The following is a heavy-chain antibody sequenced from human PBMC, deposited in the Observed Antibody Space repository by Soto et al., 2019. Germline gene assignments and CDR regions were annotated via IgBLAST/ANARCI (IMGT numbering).Heavy chain of an antibody. D-gene: IGHD1-20*01. Sequence: PEGSLRLSCAASGFTLSSRWMHWVRQAPGKGLVWVSRIKTDGTNTSYADSVKGRFTISRDNAKNTLYLQMNSLRAEDTAVYYCERIIIIGTTRGSYFDYWGQETLVTVSS. CDR3: ERIIIIGTTRGSYFDY. J-gene: IGHJ4*02. V-gene: IGHV3-74*01. CDR1: GFTLSSRW. CDR2: IKTDGTNT.